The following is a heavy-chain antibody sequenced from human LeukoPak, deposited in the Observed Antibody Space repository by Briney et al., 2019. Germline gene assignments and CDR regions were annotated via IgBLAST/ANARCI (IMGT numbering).Heavy chain of an antibody. Sequence: GGYLRLSCAASGFTFSDYWMSWVRQAPGKGLEWVGNIRQDGSEKYYVDSVKGRFTISRDDAKNSLYLQMNSLRVEDTAVYYCARVASYYCTSTTCDTYYFDYWGQGTLVTVSS. J-gene: IGHJ4*02. V-gene: IGHV3-7*03. CDR2: IRQDGSEK. CDR1: GFTFSDYW. CDR3: ARVASYYCTSTTCDTYYFDY. D-gene: IGHD2-2*01.